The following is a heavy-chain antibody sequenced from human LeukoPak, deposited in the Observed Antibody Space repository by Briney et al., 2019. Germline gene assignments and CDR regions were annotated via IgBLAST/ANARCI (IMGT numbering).Heavy chain of an antibody. Sequence: PGRSLRLSCAASGFTFSSYGMHWVRQAPGKGLEWVAVIWYDGSNKYYADSVKGRFTISRDNSKNTLYLQMNSLRAEDTAVYYCAKDVEAEAGTSDYWGQGTLVTVSS. CDR3: AKDVEAEAGTSDY. CDR1: GFTFSSYG. CDR2: IWYDGSNK. D-gene: IGHD6-19*01. J-gene: IGHJ4*02. V-gene: IGHV3-33*06.